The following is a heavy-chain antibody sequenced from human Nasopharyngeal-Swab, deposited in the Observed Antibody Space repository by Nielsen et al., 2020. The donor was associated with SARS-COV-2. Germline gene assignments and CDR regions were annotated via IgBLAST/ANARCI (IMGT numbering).Heavy chain of an antibody. CDR3: ARDLHY. CDR2: VKEDGSKR. J-gene: IGHJ4*02. CDR1: GFTFSSYW. V-gene: IGHV3-7*05. D-gene: IGHD5/OR15-5a*01. Sequence: GESPKISFAASGFTFSSYWMTWVRQAPGKGPEWVANVKEDGSKRYYGDSVKGRFTISRDNAKNSLYLQINSLRADDTAVYYCARDLHYWGQGTLVTVSS.